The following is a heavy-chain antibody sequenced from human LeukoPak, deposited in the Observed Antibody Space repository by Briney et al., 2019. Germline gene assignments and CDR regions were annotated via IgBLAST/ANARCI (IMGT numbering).Heavy chain of an antibody. CDR2: INHSGST. Sequence: SETLSLTCAVYGGSFSGYYWSWIRQPPGKGLEWIGEINHSGSTYYNPSLKSRVTISVDTSKNQFSLKLSSVTAADTAVYYCARVGYSYGHYYFDYWGQGTLVTVSS. CDR3: ARVGYSYGHYYFDY. D-gene: IGHD5-18*01. CDR1: GGSFSGYY. J-gene: IGHJ4*02. V-gene: IGHV4-34*01.